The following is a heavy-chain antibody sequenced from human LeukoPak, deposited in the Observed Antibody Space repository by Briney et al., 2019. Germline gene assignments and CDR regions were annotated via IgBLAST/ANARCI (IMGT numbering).Heavy chain of an antibody. Sequence: GGSLGLSCAASGFTFSSYNMNWVRQAPGKGLECVSYISGSSSTIYYADSVKGRFSISRDNAKNSLYLRMNSLRDEDRAVYCRAIAGYSSNWRSFDDWVQGTLVGVPS. V-gene: IGHV3-48*02. CDR3: AIAGYSSNWRSFDD. CDR2: ISGSSSTI. D-gene: IGHD6-13*01. J-gene: IGHJ4*02. CDR1: GFTFSSYN.